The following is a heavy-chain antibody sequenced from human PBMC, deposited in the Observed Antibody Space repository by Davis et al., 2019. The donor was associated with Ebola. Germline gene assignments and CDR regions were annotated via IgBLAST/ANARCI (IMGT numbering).Heavy chain of an antibody. V-gene: IGHV3-30*18. D-gene: IGHD6-25*01. CDR3: AKGSGSFDY. CDR2: ISYDETDE. CDR1: GFTFSSYG. J-gene: IGHJ4*02. Sequence: PGGSLRLSCGASGFTFSSYGMHWVRQAPGKGLEWVALISYDETDEYYADSVKGRFTISRDNSNNTLYLQMNSLRPDDTAVYYCAKGSGSFDYWGQGTLVTVSS.